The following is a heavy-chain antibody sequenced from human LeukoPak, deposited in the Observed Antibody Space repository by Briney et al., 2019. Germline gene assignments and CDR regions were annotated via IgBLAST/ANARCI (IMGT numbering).Heavy chain of an antibody. Sequence: RPGGSLRLSCAASGFTFDDYGLTWVRQAPGKGLEWVSGINWNGVSTGYADSVKGRFTISRDNAKNSLYLQMNSLRAEDTALYYCAGDVYGGNGWAFDIWGQGTMVTVSS. J-gene: IGHJ3*02. CDR2: INWNGVST. V-gene: IGHV3-20*04. CDR3: AGDVYGGNGWAFDI. D-gene: IGHD4-23*01. CDR1: GFTFDDYG.